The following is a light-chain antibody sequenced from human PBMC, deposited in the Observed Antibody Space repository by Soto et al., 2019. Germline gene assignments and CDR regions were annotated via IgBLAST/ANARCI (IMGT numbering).Light chain of an antibody. CDR2: AAS. Sequence: EIVLTQSPGTLSLSPGERATLSCRASQSFSSSYLAWYQQKPGQAPRLLIYAASSRATGVPARFSGSGSGTDFTLTISSLEPEDFAVYYCQHRTSRYTFGQGTKVDIK. CDR3: QHRTSRYT. J-gene: IGKJ2*01. V-gene: IGKV3D-20*02. CDR1: QSFSSSY.